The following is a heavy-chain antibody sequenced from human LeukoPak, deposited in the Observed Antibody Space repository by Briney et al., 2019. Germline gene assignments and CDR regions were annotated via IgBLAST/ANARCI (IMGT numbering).Heavy chain of an antibody. J-gene: IGHJ3*02. V-gene: IGHV3-7*01. CDR3: ARDPIRPYSSGSDAFDI. CDR1: GFTFSNYW. Sequence: SGGSLRLSCAASGFTFSNYWMSWIRQAPGKGLEWVANIKQDGSEKNYVDSVKGRFTISRDNAKNSLYLQMNSLRAEDTAVYYCARDPIRPYSSGSDAFDIWGQGTMVTVSS. D-gene: IGHD6-19*01. CDR2: IKQDGSEK.